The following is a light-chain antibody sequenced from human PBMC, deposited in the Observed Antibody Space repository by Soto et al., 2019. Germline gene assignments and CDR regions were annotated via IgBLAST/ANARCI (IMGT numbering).Light chain of an antibody. CDR3: SSYTSRGTLV. CDR1: SSDVGGYNY. CDR2: DVT. Sequence: QSALTQPASVSGSPGQSITISCTGTSSDVGGYNYVSWYLQRPGKAPKLMIFDVTYRPSGVSNRFSGSKSGDTASLTISGLQAGDEGDYYCSSYTSRGTLVFGGGTKLTVL. J-gene: IGLJ2*01. V-gene: IGLV2-14*01.